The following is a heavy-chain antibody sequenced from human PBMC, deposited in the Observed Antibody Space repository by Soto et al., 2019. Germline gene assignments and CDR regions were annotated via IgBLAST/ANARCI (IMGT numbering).Heavy chain of an antibody. CDR3: ARVVERSGYCNFDY. D-gene: IGHD3-22*01. CDR2: IYYSGST. CDR1: GGSISSYY. V-gene: IGHV4-59*01. J-gene: IGHJ4*02. Sequence: SQTLSLTCTVSGGSISSYYWSWIRQPPGKGLEWIGYIYYSGSTNYNPSLKSRVTISVDTSKNQFSLKLSSVTAADTAVYYCARVVERSGYCNFDYWGQGTLVTVSS.